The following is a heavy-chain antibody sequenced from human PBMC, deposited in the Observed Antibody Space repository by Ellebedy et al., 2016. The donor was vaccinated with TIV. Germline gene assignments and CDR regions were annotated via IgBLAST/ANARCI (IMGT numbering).Heavy chain of an antibody. D-gene: IGHD3-10*01. CDR1: GYTFTGYY. J-gene: IGHJ4*02. V-gene: IGHV1-2*02. Sequence: AASVKVSCKTSGYTFTGYYIHWVRQAPGQGLEWMGWINPYSGGTAFAQNLQGRVTMTTDTSISTAYMEMSRLTSDDTAVYYCTRGPSGGYFDYWGQGTLVPVSS. CDR2: INPYSGGT. CDR3: TRGPSGGYFDY.